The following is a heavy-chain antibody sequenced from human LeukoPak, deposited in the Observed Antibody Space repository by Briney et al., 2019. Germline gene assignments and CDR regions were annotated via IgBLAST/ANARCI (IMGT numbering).Heavy chain of an antibody. CDR1: GFTFSSYA. Sequence: GGSLRLSCAASGFTFSSYAMSWVRQAPGEGLEWVSAISGSGGSTYYADSVKGRFTISRDNSKNTLYLQMNSLRAEDTAVYYCANWIVGAEGYWGQGTLVTVSS. V-gene: IGHV3-23*01. CDR2: ISGSGGST. J-gene: IGHJ4*02. D-gene: IGHD1-26*01. CDR3: ANWIVGAEGY.